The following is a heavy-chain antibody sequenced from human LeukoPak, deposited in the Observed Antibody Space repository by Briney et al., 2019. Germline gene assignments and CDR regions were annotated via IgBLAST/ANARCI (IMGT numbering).Heavy chain of an antibody. V-gene: IGHV3-30-3*01. J-gene: IGHJ4*02. CDR1: GFTFSSYA. CDR2: ISNDGSNK. CDR3: ARALELPLDY. Sequence: PGGSLRLSCAASGFTFSSYAMHWVRQALGKGLEWVAVISNDGSNKEYADSVKGRFTISRDRSKNTVYLQMNSLRAEDTAVYFCARALELPLDYWGQGTLVTVSS. D-gene: IGHD3-10*01.